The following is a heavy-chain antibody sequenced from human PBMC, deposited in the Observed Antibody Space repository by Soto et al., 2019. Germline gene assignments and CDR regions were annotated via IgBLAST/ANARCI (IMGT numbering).Heavy chain of an antibody. CDR1: GFTFSTYE. V-gene: IGHV3-48*03. CDR2: ISSGGTTI. Sequence: PGGSLRLSCAASGFTFSTYEMNWVRQAPGKGLEWVSFISSGGTTIYYADSLKGRFTISRDNAKNSLYLQMNSLRAEDMAVYYCARGYSGGWSRGDFFDCWGQGTLVTVSS. CDR3: ARGYSGGWSRGDFFDC. D-gene: IGHD6-19*01. J-gene: IGHJ4*02.